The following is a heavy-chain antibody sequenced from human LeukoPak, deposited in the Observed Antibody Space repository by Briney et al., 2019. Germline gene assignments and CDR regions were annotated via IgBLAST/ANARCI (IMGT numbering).Heavy chain of an antibody. CDR1: GYSITSGYY. J-gene: IGHJ4*02. V-gene: IGHV4-38-2*02. D-gene: IGHD3-3*01. Sequence: PSETLSLTCTVPGYSITSGYYWGWIRQPPGKGLEWIGSIYHSGSTHYNPSLNGRVTMSVGTSKNQVSLKLSSVTAADTAVYYCARNAHYDSWSGYLGYFDYWGQGTLVTVSS. CDR3: ARNAHYDSWSGYLGYFDY. CDR2: IYHSGST.